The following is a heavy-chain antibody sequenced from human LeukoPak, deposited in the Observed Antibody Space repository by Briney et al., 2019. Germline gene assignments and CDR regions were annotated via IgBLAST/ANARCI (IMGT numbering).Heavy chain of an antibody. CDR1: GYTFTNYD. Sequence: GASVKVSCKASGYTFTNYDINWVRQAPGQGLEWMGIINPSGGGTTYAQRFQGRVAMTWDTSTSTVYMELSSLRSEDTAVYYCAREYGGKTDYWGEGTLVTVSS. CDR2: INPSGGGT. CDR3: AREYGGKTDY. V-gene: IGHV1-46*01. J-gene: IGHJ4*02. D-gene: IGHD4-23*01.